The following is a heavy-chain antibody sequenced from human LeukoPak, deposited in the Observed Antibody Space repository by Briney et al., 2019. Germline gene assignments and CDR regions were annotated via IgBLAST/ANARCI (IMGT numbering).Heavy chain of an antibody. CDR1: GYTFTSYA. Sequence: ASVKVSCKASGYTFTSYAMHWVRQAPGQRLEWMGWINPNSGGTNYAQKFQGRVTMTRDTSISTAYMELSRLRSDDTAVYYCARLSGSYYDYWGQGTLVTVSS. D-gene: IGHD1-26*01. CDR3: ARLSGSYYDY. J-gene: IGHJ4*02. CDR2: INPNSGGT. V-gene: IGHV1-2*02.